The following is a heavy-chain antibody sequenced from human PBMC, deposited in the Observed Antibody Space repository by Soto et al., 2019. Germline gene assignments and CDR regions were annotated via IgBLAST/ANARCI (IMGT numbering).Heavy chain of an antibody. CDR3: ARATYYYGSGSYYTSYYYYYGMDV. J-gene: IGHJ6*02. CDR2: INAGNGNT. CDR1: GYTFTSYA. Sequence: ASVKVSCKASGYTFTSYAMHWVRQAPGQRLEWMGWINAGNGNTKYSQKFQGRVTIIRDTSASTAYMELSSLRSEDTAVYYCARATYYYGSGSYYTSYYYYYGMDVWGQGTTVTVSS. D-gene: IGHD3-10*01. V-gene: IGHV1-3*01.